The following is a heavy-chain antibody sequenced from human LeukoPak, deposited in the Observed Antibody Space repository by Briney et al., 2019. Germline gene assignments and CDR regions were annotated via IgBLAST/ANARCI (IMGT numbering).Heavy chain of an antibody. Sequence: PSETLSLTCSVAGGATGSYYWSWIRQPPGKGLEWIGYIYYSGSTKYNPSLTSRVTISVDTSKNQFSLKLSSVTAADTAVYYCAGGIVGATIYFDYWGQGTLVTVSS. CDR2: IYYSGST. J-gene: IGHJ4*02. V-gene: IGHV4-59*01. CDR3: AGGIVGATIYFDY. D-gene: IGHD1-26*01. CDR1: GGATGSYY.